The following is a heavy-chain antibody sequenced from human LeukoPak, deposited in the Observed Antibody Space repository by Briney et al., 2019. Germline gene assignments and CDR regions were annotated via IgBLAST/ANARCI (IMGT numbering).Heavy chain of an antibody. CDR2: IWYDGSNK. CDR1: GFTFSSYG. Sequence: PGGSLRLSCAASGFTFSSYGMHWVRQAPGKGLEWVAVIWYDGSNKYYADSVKGRFTISRDNSKNTLYLQMNSLRSEDTAVYYCATVDTVRDAFDIWGQGTMVTVSS. V-gene: IGHV3-30*02. J-gene: IGHJ3*02. D-gene: IGHD4-17*01. CDR3: ATVDTVRDAFDI.